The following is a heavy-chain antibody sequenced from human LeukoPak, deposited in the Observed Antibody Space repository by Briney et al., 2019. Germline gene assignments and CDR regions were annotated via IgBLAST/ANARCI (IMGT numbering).Heavy chain of an antibody. CDR2: IYSGGIT. CDR1: GFSVSTNY. V-gene: IGHV3-53*01. J-gene: IGHJ4*02. Sequence: PGGSLRLSCAASGFSVSTNYMSWVRQAPGKGLEWVSIIYSGGITYYADSVKGRFTISRDNSKNTLYLQMNSLRVEDTAVYYCARVSYGGFGGQGTLVTVSS. D-gene: IGHD4-23*01. CDR3: ARVSYGGF.